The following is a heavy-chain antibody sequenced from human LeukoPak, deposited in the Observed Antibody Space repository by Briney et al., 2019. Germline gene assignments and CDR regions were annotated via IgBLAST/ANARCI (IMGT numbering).Heavy chain of an antibody. CDR3: AKAGGEGYYYYGMDV. CDR2: ISGSGGST. V-gene: IGHV3-23*01. J-gene: IGHJ6*02. D-gene: IGHD1-1*01. Sequence: GGSLRLSCAASGFTFSSYAMSWVRQAPGKGLEWVSAISGSGGSTYYADSVKGRFTISRDNSKNTLYLQMNSLRAEDTAVYYCAKAGGEGYYYYGMDVWGQGTTVTVSS. CDR1: GFTFSSYA.